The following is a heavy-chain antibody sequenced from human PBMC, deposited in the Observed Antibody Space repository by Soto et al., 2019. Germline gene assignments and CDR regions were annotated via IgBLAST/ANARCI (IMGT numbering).Heavy chain of an antibody. D-gene: IGHD3-16*01. CDR2: INPNSGGT. CDR1: GYTFTGYY. V-gene: IGHV1-2*04. J-gene: IGHJ4*02. CDR3: AREAMITFGGVLLDY. Sequence: ASVKVSCKASGYTFTGYYMHWVRQAPGQGLEWKGWINPNSGGTNYAQKFQGWVTMTRDTFISTAYMELSRLRSDDTAVYYCAREAMITFGGVLLDYWGQGTLVTAPQ.